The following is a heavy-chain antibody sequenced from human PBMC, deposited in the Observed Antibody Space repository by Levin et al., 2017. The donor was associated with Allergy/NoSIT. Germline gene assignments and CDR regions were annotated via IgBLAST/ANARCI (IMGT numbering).Heavy chain of an antibody. D-gene: IGHD6-6*01. J-gene: IGHJ4*02. CDR3: ARDYKYSSSSGFGY. CDR2: ISPYNGNT. CDR1: GYTFTSYG. V-gene: IGHV1-18*01. Sequence: ASVKVSCKASGYTFTSYGINWVRQAPGQGLEWMGWISPYNGNTYYAQKLQGRVTMTTDTSTSTVYMDLRSLRSDETAIYYCARDYKYSSSSGFGYWGQGTLVTVSS.